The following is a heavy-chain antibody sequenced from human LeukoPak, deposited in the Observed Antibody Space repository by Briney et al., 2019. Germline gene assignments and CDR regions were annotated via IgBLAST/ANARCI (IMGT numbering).Heavy chain of an antibody. D-gene: IGHD2-21*02. Sequence: VGSLRLSCAASGFTFSNYGMHWVRQASGKGLEWVGRIRSKANSYATAYAASVKGRFTISRDDSKNTAYLQMNSLKTEDTAVYYCTRPTPYCGGDCYNFDYWGQGTLVTVSS. CDR3: TRPTPYCGGDCYNFDY. CDR2: IRSKANSYAT. J-gene: IGHJ4*02. CDR1: GFTFSNYG. V-gene: IGHV3-73*01.